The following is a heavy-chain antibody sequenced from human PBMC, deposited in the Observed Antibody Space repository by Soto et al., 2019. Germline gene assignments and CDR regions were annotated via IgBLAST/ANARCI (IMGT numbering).Heavy chain of an antibody. D-gene: IGHD3-16*01. V-gene: IGHV4-59*08. J-gene: IGHJ4*02. CDR1: GGSISSYY. CDR2: IYYSGST. Sequence: SETLSLTCTVSGGSISSYYWSWIRQPPGKGLEWIGYIYYSGSTNYNPSLKSRVTISVDTSKNQFSLKLSSVTAADTAVYYCASFGGPRNGVDYRGPGPLVTVSS. CDR3: ASFGGPRNGVDY.